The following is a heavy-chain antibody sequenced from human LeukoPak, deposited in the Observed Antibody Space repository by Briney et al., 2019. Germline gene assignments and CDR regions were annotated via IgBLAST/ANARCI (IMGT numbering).Heavy chain of an antibody. V-gene: IGHV4-34*01. CDR3: AGAKGFVWGSYRPLGAFDI. D-gene: IGHD3-16*02. Sequence: PSETLSLTCAVYGGSFSGYYWGWIRQPPGKGLEWIGEINHSGSTNYNPSLKSRVTISVDTSKNQFSLKLSSLTAADTAVYYCAGAKGFVWGSYRPLGAFDIWGQGTMVTVSS. CDR1: GGSFSGYY. CDR2: INHSGST. J-gene: IGHJ3*02.